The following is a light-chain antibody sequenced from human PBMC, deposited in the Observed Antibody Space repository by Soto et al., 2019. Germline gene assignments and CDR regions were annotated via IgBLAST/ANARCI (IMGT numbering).Light chain of an antibody. J-gene: IGLJ2*01. Sequence: QSALTQPRSVSGSPGQSVTISCTGDSSDVGGYNYVSWYQHHPGNAPKLLIYDVSKRPSGVPDRFSGSKSGNTASLTISGLQAEDEADYYCCSFAGSYTLIFGGGTKLTVL. CDR3: CSFAGSYTLI. CDR1: SSDVGGYNY. V-gene: IGLV2-11*01. CDR2: DVS.